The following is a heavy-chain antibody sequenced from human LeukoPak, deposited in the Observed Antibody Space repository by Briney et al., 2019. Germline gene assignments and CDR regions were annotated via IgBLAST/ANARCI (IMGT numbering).Heavy chain of an antibody. D-gene: IGHD1-26*01. Sequence: GASVKVSCKASGYTFTGYYMHWVRQAPGQGLEWMGWINPNSGGTNYAQKFQGRVTMTRDTSISTAYMELSRLRSDDTAVYYCARDNGGSYYGGISDYWGQGTLVTVSS. J-gene: IGHJ4*02. CDR1: GYTFTGYY. CDR3: ARDNGGSYYGGISDY. V-gene: IGHV1-2*02. CDR2: INPNSGGT.